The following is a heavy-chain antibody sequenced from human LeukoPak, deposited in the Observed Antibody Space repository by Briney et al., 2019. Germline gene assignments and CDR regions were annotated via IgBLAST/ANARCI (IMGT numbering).Heavy chain of an antibody. V-gene: IGHV4-38-2*02. Sequence: PSETLSLTCTVSGYSISTGYYWGWIRQPPGKGLEWIGSIYHSGNTYYNPSLKSRVTISVDTSKNQFSLKLSSVAAADTAVYYCAGAYDYRGYFFYYYMDVWGKGTTVTVSS. CDR1: GYSISTGYY. J-gene: IGHJ6*03. CDR3: AGAYDYRGYFFYYYMDV. D-gene: IGHD4/OR15-4a*01. CDR2: IYHSGNT.